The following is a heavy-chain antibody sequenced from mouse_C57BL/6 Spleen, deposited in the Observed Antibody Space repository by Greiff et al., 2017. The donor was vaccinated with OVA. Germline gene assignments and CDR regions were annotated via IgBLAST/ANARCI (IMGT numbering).Heavy chain of an antibody. CDR3: ARYGYDDAMDY. D-gene: IGHD2-2*01. CDR1: GFTFSSYA. V-gene: IGHV5-4*03. J-gene: IGHJ4*01. CDR2: ISDGGSYT. Sequence: DVMLVESGGGLVKPGGSLKLSCAASGFTFSSYAMSWVRQTPEKRLEWVATISDGGSYTYYPDNVKGRFTISRDNAKNNLYLQMSHLKSEDTAMYYCARYGYDDAMDYWGQGTSVTVSS.